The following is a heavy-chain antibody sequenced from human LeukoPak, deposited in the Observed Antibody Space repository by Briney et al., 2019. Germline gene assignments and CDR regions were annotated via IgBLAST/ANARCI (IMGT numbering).Heavy chain of an antibody. Sequence: GGSLRLSCAASGFTVSSNYMSWVRQAPGKGLEWVSVIYSGGSTYYADPVKGRFTISRDNSKNTLYLQMNSLRAEDTAVYYCARDSYCSGGSCYGKVYYMDVWGKGTTVTVSS. V-gene: IGHV3-53*01. CDR1: GFTVSSNY. CDR2: IYSGGST. J-gene: IGHJ6*03. D-gene: IGHD2-15*01. CDR3: ARDSYCSGGSCYGKVYYMDV.